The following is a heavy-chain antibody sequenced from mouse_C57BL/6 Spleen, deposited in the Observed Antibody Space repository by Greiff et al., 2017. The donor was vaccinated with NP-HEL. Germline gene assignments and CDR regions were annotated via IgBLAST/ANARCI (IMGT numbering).Heavy chain of an antibody. Sequence: QVQLQQPGTELVKPGASVKLSCKASGYTFTSYWMPWVKQRPGQGLEWIGNINPSNGGTNYNEKFKSKATLTVDKSSSTAYMQLSSLTSEDAAVYYCARGIYYAYGFAYWGHGTLVTVSA. CDR2: INPSNGGT. V-gene: IGHV1-53*01. J-gene: IGHJ3*01. CDR3: ARGIYYAYGFAY. D-gene: IGHD2-2*01. CDR1: GYTFTSYW.